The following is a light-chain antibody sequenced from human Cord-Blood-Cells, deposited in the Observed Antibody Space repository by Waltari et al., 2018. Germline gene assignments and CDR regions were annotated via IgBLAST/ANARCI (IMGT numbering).Light chain of an antibody. CDR1: ALPKKY. CDR3: YSTDSSGNHRV. Sequence: SYALTQPPPVSVSPGQTARITCSGDALPKKYAYWYQQKSGQAPVLVIYEDSKRPPGIPERFSGSSSGTMATLTISGAQVEDEADYYCYSTDSSGNHRVFGGGTKLTVL. J-gene: IGLJ2*01. V-gene: IGLV3-10*01. CDR2: EDS.